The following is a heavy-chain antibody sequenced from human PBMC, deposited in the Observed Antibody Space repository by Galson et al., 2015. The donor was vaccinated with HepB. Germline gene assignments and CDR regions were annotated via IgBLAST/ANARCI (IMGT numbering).Heavy chain of an antibody. CDR2: ISSTRSTI. CDR3: SRDRPLYGSGSSYFDH. CDR1: GFTFSSYG. Sequence: SLRLSCAASGFTFSSYGMNWVRRAPGKGLERISHISSTRSTIYNADSVKGRFTISRDNAKNSLYLQMNSLRDEDTAVYYCSRDRPLYGSGSSYFDHWGQGTLVTVSS. V-gene: IGHV3-48*02. J-gene: IGHJ4*02. D-gene: IGHD3-10*01.